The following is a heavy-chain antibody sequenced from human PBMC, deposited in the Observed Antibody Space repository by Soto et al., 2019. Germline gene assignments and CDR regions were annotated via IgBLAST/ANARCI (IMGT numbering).Heavy chain of an antibody. CDR1: GDSISSGGYY. D-gene: IGHD2-15*01. CDR3: ARVGYCSGGSCYGYYYYYGMDV. CDR2: IYYGGST. Sequence: TLSLTCTVSGDSISSGGYYWSWNRKHPGKGLEWIGYIYYGGSTYYNPSLKSRVTISVDTSKNQFSLKLTSVTAADTAVYYCARVGYCSGGSCYGYYYYYGMDVWGQGTTVTVSS. V-gene: IGHV4-31*03. J-gene: IGHJ6*02.